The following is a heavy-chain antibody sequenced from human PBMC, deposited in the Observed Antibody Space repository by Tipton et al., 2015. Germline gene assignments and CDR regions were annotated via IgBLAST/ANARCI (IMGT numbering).Heavy chain of an antibody. D-gene: IGHD3-16*01. Sequence: TLSLTCSVSGGYISGGGYYWSWIRQHPGKDLEWIGYISYFGSTDYNPSLKSRPTISLDTSNNQFSLKLTSVTAADTAVYHCARAYYDSGTYYHFDYWGQGALVTVS. CDR1: GGYISGGGYY. V-gene: IGHV4-31*03. CDR3: ARAYYDSGTYYHFDY. CDR2: ISYFGST. J-gene: IGHJ4*02.